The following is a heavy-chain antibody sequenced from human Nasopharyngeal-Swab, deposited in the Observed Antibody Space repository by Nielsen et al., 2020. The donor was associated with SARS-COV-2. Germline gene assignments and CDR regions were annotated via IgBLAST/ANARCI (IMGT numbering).Heavy chain of an antibody. CDR3: ARDSPHQWLDPHYYMDV. Sequence: GESLKISCAASGFTFSSYTMNWVRQAPGKGLEWVSSISSSSSYIYYTDSVKGRFTISRDNAKNSLYLQMNSLRAEDTAVYYCARDSPHQWLDPHYYMDVWGKGTTVTVSS. CDR1: GFTFSSYT. J-gene: IGHJ6*03. D-gene: IGHD6-19*01. CDR2: ISSSSSYI. V-gene: IGHV3-21*01.